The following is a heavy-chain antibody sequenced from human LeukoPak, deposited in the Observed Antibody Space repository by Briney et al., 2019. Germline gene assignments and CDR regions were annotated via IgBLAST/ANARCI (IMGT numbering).Heavy chain of an antibody. J-gene: IGHJ1*01. V-gene: IGHV3-48*03. CDR1: GFTFSNYE. CDR3: ATSRGYFFRWFQH. Sequence: GGSLRLSCSASGFTFSNYEMNWVRQAPGKGLEWVSYIASSGSTIYYADSVKGRFTISRDNAKSSLYLQMNSLRADDTAVYYCATSRGYFFRWFQHWGQGTLVTVSS. CDR2: IASSGSTI. D-gene: IGHD3-22*01.